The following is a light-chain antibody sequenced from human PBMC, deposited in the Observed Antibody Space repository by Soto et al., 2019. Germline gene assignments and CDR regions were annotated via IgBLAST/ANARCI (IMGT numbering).Light chain of an antibody. CDR3: GAWDNVLSVML. CDR1: LSNIEINY. V-gene: IGLV1-51*01. CDR2: DNV. Sequence: QSVLTQPPSVSAAPGQNVTISCTGSLSNIEINYVSWYQHLPGTAPKLLIFDNVSRPSGIPDRFSGSKSGTSATLDITGLQTGDEADYYCGAWDNVLSVMLFGGGT. J-gene: IGLJ2*01.